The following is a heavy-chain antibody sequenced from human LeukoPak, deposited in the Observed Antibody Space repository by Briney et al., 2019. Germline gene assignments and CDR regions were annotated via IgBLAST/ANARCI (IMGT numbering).Heavy chain of an antibody. D-gene: IGHD3-9*01. J-gene: IGHJ4*02. CDR1: GFTFSSYS. Sequence: GGSLRLSCAASGFTFSSYSMNWVRQAPGKGLEWVSSISSSSSYIYYADSVKGRFTISRDNAKNSLYLQMNSLRAEDTAVYYCARQESPFDWLQRFDYWGQGTLVTVSS. V-gene: IGHV3-21*01. CDR2: ISSSSSYI. CDR3: ARQESPFDWLQRFDY.